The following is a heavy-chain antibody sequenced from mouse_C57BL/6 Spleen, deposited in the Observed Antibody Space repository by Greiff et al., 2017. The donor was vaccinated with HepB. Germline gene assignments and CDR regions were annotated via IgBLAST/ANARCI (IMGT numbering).Heavy chain of an antibody. CDR3: ARGYYGSSSYFDV. D-gene: IGHD1-1*01. J-gene: IGHJ1*03. Sequence: EVQLQQSGPELVKPGASVKISCKASGYTFTDYYMNWVKQSHGKSLEWIGDINPNNGGTSYNQKFKGKATLTVDKSSSTAYMELRSLTSEDSAVYYCARGYYGSSSYFDVWGTGTTVTVSS. V-gene: IGHV1-26*01. CDR1: GYTFTDYY. CDR2: INPNNGGT.